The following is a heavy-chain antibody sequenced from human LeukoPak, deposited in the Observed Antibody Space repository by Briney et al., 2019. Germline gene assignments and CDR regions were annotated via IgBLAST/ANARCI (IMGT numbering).Heavy chain of an antibody. D-gene: IGHD3-10*01. V-gene: IGHV4-59*01. CDR1: GGSISSYY. J-gene: IGHJ4*02. CDR3: ARDYYGSGSLA. CDR2: IFYSGTT. Sequence: PSETLSLTCTVSGGSISSYYWTWIRQPPGKGLEWIGYIFYSGTTNYNPSLKSRVSMSVDTSKNQFSLKLSSVTAADTAVYYCARDYYGSGSLAWGQGTLVTVSS.